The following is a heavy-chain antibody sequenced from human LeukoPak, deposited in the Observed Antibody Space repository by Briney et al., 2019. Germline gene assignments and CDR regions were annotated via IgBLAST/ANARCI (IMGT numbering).Heavy chain of an antibody. Sequence: GGSLRLSCAASGFSFSNYEMNWVRQAPGKGLEWISYITASSTTIYYADSVKGRFTISRDNPKNSLYLQMNSLRAEDTAVYYCARIGYSSSSMDYWGLGTLVTVSS. CDR1: GFSFSNYE. CDR2: ITASSTTI. CDR3: ARIGYSSSSMDY. J-gene: IGHJ4*02. D-gene: IGHD6-6*01. V-gene: IGHV3-48*03.